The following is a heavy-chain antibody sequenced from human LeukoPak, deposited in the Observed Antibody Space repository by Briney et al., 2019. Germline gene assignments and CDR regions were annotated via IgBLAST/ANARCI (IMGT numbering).Heavy chain of an antibody. V-gene: IGHV4-39*07. CDR2: IYSSGST. D-gene: IGHD3-22*01. Sequence: SETLSLTCTVSGGSISSSSYYWGWIRQPPGKGLEWIGSIYSSGSTSYNPSLKSRVTISVDTSKNQFSLKLSSVTAADTAVYYCARGEYYYDSSGYSNDYWGQGTLVTVSS. CDR3: ARGEYYYDSSGYSNDY. CDR1: GGSISSSSYY. J-gene: IGHJ4*02.